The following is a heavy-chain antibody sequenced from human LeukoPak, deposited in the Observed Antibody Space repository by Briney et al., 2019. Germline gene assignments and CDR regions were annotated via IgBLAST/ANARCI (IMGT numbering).Heavy chain of an antibody. CDR3: AEDGILRVVYYMDV. Sequence: GGSLRLSCEASGCTFNSYGMRWVRQAPGKGLEWVAFIRYDGSNKYYADSVKGRFTISRDNSKNTLYLQMNSLRAEDTAVYYCAEDGILRVVYYMDVWGKGTTVTVSS. CDR2: IRYDGSNK. D-gene: IGHD5-18*01. J-gene: IGHJ6*03. CDR1: GCTFNSYG. V-gene: IGHV3-30*02.